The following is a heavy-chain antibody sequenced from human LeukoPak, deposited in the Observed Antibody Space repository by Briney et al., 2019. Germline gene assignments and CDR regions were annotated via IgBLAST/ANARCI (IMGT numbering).Heavy chain of an antibody. CDR3: ARGTRGSYCGGDCYSAFGLDI. Sequence: PGGSLRLSCAASGFTVSSNYMSWVRQAPGKGLEWVSVIYSGGSTYYADSVKSRFTISRHNSKNTLYLQMNSLRAEDTAVYYCARGTRGSYCGGDCYSAFGLDIWGQGTMVTVSS. CDR2: IYSGGST. D-gene: IGHD2-21*02. J-gene: IGHJ3*02. CDR1: GFTVSSNY. V-gene: IGHV3-53*04.